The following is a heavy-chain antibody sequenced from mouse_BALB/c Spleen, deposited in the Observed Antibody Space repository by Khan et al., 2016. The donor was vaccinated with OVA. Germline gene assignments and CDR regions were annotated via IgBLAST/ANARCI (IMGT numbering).Heavy chain of an antibody. D-gene: IGHD1-1*01. CDR3: ARGNDYGYYFDY. V-gene: IGHV3-2*02. J-gene: IGHJ2*01. CDR2: ISYSGST. Sequence: VQLKESGPGLVKPSQSLSLTCTVTGYSITNNYAWNWIRQFPGNKLEWMGYISYSGSTNYNPSLKSRISITRDTSKHQFFLQLNSVTTEDTATYYCARGNDYGYYFDYWGQCTTLTVSS. CDR1: GYSITNNYA.